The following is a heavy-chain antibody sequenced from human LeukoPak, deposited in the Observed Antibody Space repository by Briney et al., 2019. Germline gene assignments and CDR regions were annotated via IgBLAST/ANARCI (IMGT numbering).Heavy chain of an antibody. D-gene: IGHD3-10*01. CDR1: GYTFTSYY. V-gene: IGHV1-18*04. Sequence: ASVKVSCKASGYTFTSYYMHWVRQAPGQGLEWMGRVSPYNGNTYYSQRFQGRVTISKDTSTGTAYMDLRNMRDDDTAMYYCARNGRVRRVVKDLFEYWGQGTRVTVSS. J-gene: IGHJ4*02. CDR2: VSPYNGNT. CDR3: ARNGRVRRVVKDLFEY.